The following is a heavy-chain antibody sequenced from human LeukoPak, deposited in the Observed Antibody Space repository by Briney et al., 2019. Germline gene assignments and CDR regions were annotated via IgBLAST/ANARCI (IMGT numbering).Heavy chain of an antibody. Sequence: SQTLSLTCAISGDSVSSNSAAWNWIRQSPSRGLEWLGRTYYRPKWYNDYAVSVKSRITINPDTSKNRFSLQLSSVTPEDTAVYYCARARGDRNYFYYGMDVWGQGTTVTVSS. V-gene: IGHV6-1*01. CDR1: GDSVSSNSAA. CDR3: ARARGDRNYFYYGMDV. D-gene: IGHD2-21*01. J-gene: IGHJ6*02. CDR2: TYYRPKWYN.